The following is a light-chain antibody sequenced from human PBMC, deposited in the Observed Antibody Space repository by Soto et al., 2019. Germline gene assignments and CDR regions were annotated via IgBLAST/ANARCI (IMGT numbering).Light chain of an antibody. V-gene: IGKV3-20*01. Sequence: EIVLTQSPGTLSLSPGERATLSCRASQSVSSSYLAWYQQKPGQAPRRLIYGASSRATGIPDRFSGSGSGTDFTLTISRLEPEDFAVYYCQQYGSSPPWTFGQGTKVAIK. CDR2: GAS. CDR3: QQYGSSPPWT. J-gene: IGKJ1*01. CDR1: QSVSSSY.